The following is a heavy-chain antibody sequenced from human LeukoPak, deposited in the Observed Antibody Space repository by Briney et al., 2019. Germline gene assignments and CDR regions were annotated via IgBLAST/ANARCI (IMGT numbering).Heavy chain of an antibody. CDR1: GGTFSSYA. D-gene: IGHD6-6*01. J-gene: IGHJ6*03. V-gene: IGHV1-69*06. CDR3: ARGAVQKLAARPDKTLYYYYYMDV. CDR2: IIPIFGTA. Sequence: GSSVKVSCKASGGTFSSYAISWVRQAPGQGREWMGGIIPIFGTANYAQKFQGRVTITADKSTSTAYMELSSLRSEDTAVYYCARGAVQKLAARPDKTLYYYYYMDVWGKGTTVTVSS.